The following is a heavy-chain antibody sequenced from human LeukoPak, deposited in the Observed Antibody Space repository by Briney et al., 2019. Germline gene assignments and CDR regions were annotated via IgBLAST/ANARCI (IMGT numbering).Heavy chain of an antibody. Sequence: GASVKVSCKASGYTFTGYYMHWVRQAPGQGLEWMGRINPNSGGTNYAQEFQGRVTMTRDTSISTAYMELSRLRSDDTAVYYCATDLLWSPRNDAFDIWGQGTMVTVSS. D-gene: IGHD2-2*01. CDR3: ATDLLWSPRNDAFDI. CDR2: INPNSGGT. V-gene: IGHV1-2*06. J-gene: IGHJ3*02. CDR1: GYTFTGYY.